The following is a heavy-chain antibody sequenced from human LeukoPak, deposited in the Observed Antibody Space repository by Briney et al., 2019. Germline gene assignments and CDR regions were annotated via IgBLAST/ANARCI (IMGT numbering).Heavy chain of an antibody. CDR1: GFTFSSYA. J-gene: IGHJ4*02. CDR3: ARVFRFVLVDY. D-gene: IGHD3-16*01. Sequence: PGGSLRLSCAASGFTFSSYAMSWVRQAPGKGLEWVSAISGSGGSTYYADSVKGRFTISRDNAKNSLYLQMNSLRAEDTAVYYCARVFRFVLVDYWGQGTLVTVSS. V-gene: IGHV3-23*01. CDR2: ISGSGGST.